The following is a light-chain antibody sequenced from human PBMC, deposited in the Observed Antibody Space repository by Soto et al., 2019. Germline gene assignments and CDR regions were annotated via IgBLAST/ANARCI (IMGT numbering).Light chain of an antibody. Sequence: VMTQSPATLSVSLRERVTLSCRASQSVRNNLAWYQQKPGQAPRLLIYGASTRATDIPARFSGSGSGTDFTLTISRLEPEDFAMYYCQQYGSSTVTFGQGTKVDIK. J-gene: IGKJ1*01. CDR2: GAS. CDR1: QSVRNN. CDR3: QQYGSSTVT. V-gene: IGKV3-15*01.